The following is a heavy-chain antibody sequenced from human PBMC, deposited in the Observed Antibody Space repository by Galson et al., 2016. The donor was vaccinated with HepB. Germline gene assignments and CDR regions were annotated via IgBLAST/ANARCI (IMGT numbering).Heavy chain of an antibody. CDR1: GYRFSSYY. CDR2: IYPGDSDT. V-gene: IGHV5-51*01. CDR3: ARSFQAYYFDY. Sequence: QSGAEVTKPGESLKISCKGSGYRFSSYYIAWVRQMPGKGLEWTGIIYPGDSDTRYSPSFQGQVTISADKSITTAYLQWSSLKASDTAIYYCARSFQAYYFDYWGQGALVTVSS. J-gene: IGHJ4*02.